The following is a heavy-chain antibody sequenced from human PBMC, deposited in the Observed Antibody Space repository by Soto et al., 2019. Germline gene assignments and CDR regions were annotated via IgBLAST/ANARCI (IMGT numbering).Heavy chain of an antibody. Sequence: EVQLLESGGGLVQPGGSLRLSCAASGFTFSSYAMSLVRQAPGKGLEWVSAVSGSGGSTYYADSVKGRFTISRDNSKNTLYLQMNSRRAEDTAVYYCAKAEILLWFGELGYFDYWGQGTLVTVSS. J-gene: IGHJ4*02. CDR2: VSGSGGST. D-gene: IGHD3-10*01. V-gene: IGHV3-23*01. CDR3: AKAEILLWFGELGYFDY. CDR1: GFTFSSYA.